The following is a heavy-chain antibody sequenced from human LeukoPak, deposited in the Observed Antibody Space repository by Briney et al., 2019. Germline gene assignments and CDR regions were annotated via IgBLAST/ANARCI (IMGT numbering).Heavy chain of an antibody. V-gene: IGHV3-53*01. D-gene: IGHD6-6*01. CDR1: GFTVSSNY. CDR3: ARSYSSSSGGLYYFDY. CDR2: IYSGGST. Sequence: GGSLRPSCAASGFTVSSNYMSWVRQAPGKGLEWVSVIYSGGSTYYSDSVQGRFTISRDTSKNTLYLQMNSLRAEDTAVYYCARSYSSSSGGLYYFDYWGQGTLVTVSS. J-gene: IGHJ4*02.